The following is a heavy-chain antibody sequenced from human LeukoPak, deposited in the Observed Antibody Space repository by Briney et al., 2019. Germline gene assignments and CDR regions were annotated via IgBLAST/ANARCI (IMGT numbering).Heavy chain of an antibody. CDR1: GGSFSGYY. D-gene: IGHD5-18*01. Sequence: SETLSLTCAVYGGSFSGYYWSWIRQPPGKGLEWIGEINHSGSTNYNPSLKSRVTISVDTSKNQFSLKLSSVTAADTAVYYCARDHTAAFDIWGQGTMVTVSS. J-gene: IGHJ3*02. CDR3: ARDHTAAFDI. V-gene: IGHV4-34*01. CDR2: INHSGST.